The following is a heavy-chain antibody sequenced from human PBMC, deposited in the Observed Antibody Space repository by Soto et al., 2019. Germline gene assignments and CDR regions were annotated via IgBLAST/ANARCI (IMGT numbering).Heavy chain of an antibody. CDR1: GYTFTSYA. Sequence: QVQLVQSGAEVKKPGASVKVSCKASGYTFTSYAMHWVRQAPGQRLEWMGWINAGNGNTKYSQKFQGSVTITRDTAASTDYMELSSLRSEDTAVYYCASEYCGGDCYSAARYGMDVWGQGTTVTVSS. D-gene: IGHD2-21*02. CDR3: ASEYCGGDCYSAARYGMDV. J-gene: IGHJ6*02. CDR2: INAGNGNT. V-gene: IGHV1-3*01.